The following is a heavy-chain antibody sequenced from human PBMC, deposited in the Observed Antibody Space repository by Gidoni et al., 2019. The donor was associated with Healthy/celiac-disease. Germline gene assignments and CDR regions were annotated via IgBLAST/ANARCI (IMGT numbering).Heavy chain of an antibody. CDR2: IWYDGSNK. Sequence: QVQLVESGGGVVQPGRSLRRSCAASGFTFSSYGMHWVRQAPGKGLGWVAVIWYDGSNKYYADSVKGRFTISRDNSKNTLYLQMNSLRAEDTAVYYCARGGIAVAGIDYWGQGTLVTVSS. CDR3: ARGGIAVAGIDY. V-gene: IGHV3-33*01. D-gene: IGHD6-19*01. J-gene: IGHJ4*02. CDR1: GFTFSSYG.